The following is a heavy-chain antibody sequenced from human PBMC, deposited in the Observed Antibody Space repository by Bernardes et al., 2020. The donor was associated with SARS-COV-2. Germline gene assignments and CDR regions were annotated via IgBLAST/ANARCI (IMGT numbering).Heavy chain of an antibody. CDR3: AKAIATMGYYIDN. CDR2: ISDVGNKK. D-gene: IGHD2-21*01. Sequence: GGSLRLSCAASGFSFSYYGMHWVRQAPGKGLEWVTTISDVGNKKRYADPVQGRFTISRDNPKKTVYLQMNILRNEDTAVYYCAKAIATMGYYIDNWGQGTLGGVSS. CDR1: GFSFSYYG. J-gene: IGHJ4*02. V-gene: IGHV3-30*18.